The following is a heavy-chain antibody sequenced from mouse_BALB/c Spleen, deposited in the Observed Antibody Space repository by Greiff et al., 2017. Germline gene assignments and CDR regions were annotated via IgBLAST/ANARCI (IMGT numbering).Heavy chain of an antibody. J-gene: IGHJ1*01. Sequence: EVQRVESGPELVKPGASVKISCKASGYTFTDYNMHWVKQSHGKSLEWIGYIYPYNGGTGYNQKFKSKATLTVDNSSSTAYMELRSLTSEDSAVYYCARGLLRYPYFDVWGAGTTVTVSS. CDR1: GYTFTDYN. CDR3: ARGLLRYPYFDV. CDR2: IYPYNGGT. V-gene: IGHV1S29*02. D-gene: IGHD1-1*01.